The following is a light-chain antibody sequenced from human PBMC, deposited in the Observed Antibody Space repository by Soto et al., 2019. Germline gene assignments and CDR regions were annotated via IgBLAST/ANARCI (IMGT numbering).Light chain of an antibody. V-gene: IGKV3-20*01. CDR1: QTVIRT. J-gene: IGKJ1*01. CDR2: GAS. Sequence: IGFAHSPGNLSVSPGERAPLSRRASQTVIRTLAWYQQKPGQAPRLLIYGASNRATGIPDRFSGSGSGTDFTLTISRLEPEDFAVYYCQQYGSSGTFGQGTKVDIK. CDR3: QQYGSSGT.